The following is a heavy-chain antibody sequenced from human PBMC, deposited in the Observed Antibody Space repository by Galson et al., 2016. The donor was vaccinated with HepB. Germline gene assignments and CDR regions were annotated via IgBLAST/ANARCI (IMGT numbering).Heavy chain of an antibody. Sequence: SLRLSCAASGFTFNTYSINWVRQAPGKGPAWVSSISPSSRYIYYADSLKGRFTISRDDAKNSLFLQMNNLRAEDTAVYYCANQAGQWLATFEYFQRWGQGTLVTVSS. CDR2: ISPSSRYI. V-gene: IGHV3-21*01. J-gene: IGHJ1*01. CDR1: GFTFNTYS. CDR3: ANQAGQWLATFEYFQR. D-gene: IGHD6-19*01.